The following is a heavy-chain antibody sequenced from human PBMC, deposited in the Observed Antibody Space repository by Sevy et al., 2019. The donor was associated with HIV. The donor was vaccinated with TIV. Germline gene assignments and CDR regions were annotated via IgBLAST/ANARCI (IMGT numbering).Heavy chain of an antibody. J-gene: IGHJ4*02. V-gene: IGHV3-23*01. CDR2: ISGSGGST. CDR3: AKTPYYYDSSGYFDY. D-gene: IGHD3-22*01. Sequence: GGSLRLSCAASGFTFSSYAMSWVRQAPGKGLEWVSAISGSGGSTYYADSVKGRFTISRDNSKNTLYLQMNSLRAEDTALYYCAKTPYYYDSSGYFDYWGQGTLVTVSS. CDR1: GFTFSSYA.